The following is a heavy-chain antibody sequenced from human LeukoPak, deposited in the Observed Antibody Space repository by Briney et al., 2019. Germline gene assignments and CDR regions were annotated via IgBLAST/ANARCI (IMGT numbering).Heavy chain of an antibody. Sequence: GGSLRLSCAASGFPVSHHWMSWVRQAPGKGLEWVANIKKDGSEKYYGDPVEGRFTFSRDNAKNSVYLQMNSVRAEDTAVYYCARGRWQWLVRGYYYGMDVWGQGTTVTVSS. CDR2: IKKDGSEK. V-gene: IGHV3-7*01. J-gene: IGHJ6*02. CDR3: ARGRWQWLVRGYYYGMDV. D-gene: IGHD6-19*01. CDR1: GFPVSHHW.